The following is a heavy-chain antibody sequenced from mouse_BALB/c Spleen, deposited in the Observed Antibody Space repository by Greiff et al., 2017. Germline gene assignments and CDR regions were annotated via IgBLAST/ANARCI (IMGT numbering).Heavy chain of an antibody. J-gene: IGHJ2*01. V-gene: IGHV5-17*02. CDR2: ISSGSSTI. CDR3: ARGDAYFDY. CDR1: GFTFSSFG. Sequence: EVKLVESGGGLVQPGGSRKLSCAASGFTFSSFGMHWVRQAPEKGLEWVAYISSGSSTIYYADTVKGRFTISRDNPKNTLFLQMTSLRSEDTAMYYCARGDAYFDYWGQGTTLTVSS. D-gene: IGHD3-3*01.